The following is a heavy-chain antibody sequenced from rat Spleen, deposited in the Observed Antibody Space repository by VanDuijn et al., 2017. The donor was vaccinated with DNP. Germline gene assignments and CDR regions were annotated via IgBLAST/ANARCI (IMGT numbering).Heavy chain of an antibody. V-gene: IGHV5-22*01. J-gene: IGHJ2*01. CDR3: VRWNSGHFDY. D-gene: IGHD4-3*01. Sequence: EVQLVESGGGSVQPGRSLKLSCAASGFTFSDYYMAWVRQAPTKGLEWVASISYVGGSTYYGDSVKGRFTISRDNAKSTLYLQMNSLRSEDMATYYCVRWNSGHFDYWGQGVMVTVSS. CDR2: ISYVGGST. CDR1: GFTFSDYY.